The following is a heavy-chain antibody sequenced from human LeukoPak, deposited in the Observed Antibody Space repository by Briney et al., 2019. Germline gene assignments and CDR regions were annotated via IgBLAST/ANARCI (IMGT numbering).Heavy chain of an antibody. D-gene: IGHD6-19*01. Sequence: GASVKVSCKVCGYTLTELSMQWVRQAPGKGLEWMGGFDPEDGETIYAQKFQGRVTMTEDTSTDTAYMELSSLRSEDTAVYYCATAQYSSGWYVRYFQHWGQGTLVTVSS. J-gene: IGHJ1*01. V-gene: IGHV1-24*01. CDR2: FDPEDGET. CDR1: GYTLTELS. CDR3: ATAQYSSGWYVRYFQH.